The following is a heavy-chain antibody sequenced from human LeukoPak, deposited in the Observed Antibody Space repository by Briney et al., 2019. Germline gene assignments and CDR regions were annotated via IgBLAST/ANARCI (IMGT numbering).Heavy chain of an antibody. V-gene: IGHV3-9*01. CDR2: VSWNSDHI. D-gene: IGHD2-2*03. CDR1: GFMFHDYV. J-gene: IGHJ5*01. CDR3: TRSPSFTLGGGYLDS. Sequence: PGGSLRLSCVVSGFMFHDYVMHWVRQPPGKGLEWVSGVSWNSDHIGYADSVKGRFTISRDNDRNTLHLQMNSLRVEDTAFYFCTRSPSFTLGGGYLDSWGQGSLVTVSS.